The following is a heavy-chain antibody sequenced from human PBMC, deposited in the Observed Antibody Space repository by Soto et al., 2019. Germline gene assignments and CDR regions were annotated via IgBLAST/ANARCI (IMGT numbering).Heavy chain of an antibody. J-gene: IGHJ5*02. CDR2: IIPILGIA. CDR1: GGGFGSYT. CDR3: AREVVVVAATCWFDP. Sequence: SAELCCKASGGGFGSYTISWVRQDTGQGLEWMGRIIPILGIANYAQKFQGRVTITADKSTSTAYMELSSLRSEDTAVYYCAREVVVVAATCWFDPWGQGTLVTVSS. D-gene: IGHD2-15*01. V-gene: IGHV1-69*04.